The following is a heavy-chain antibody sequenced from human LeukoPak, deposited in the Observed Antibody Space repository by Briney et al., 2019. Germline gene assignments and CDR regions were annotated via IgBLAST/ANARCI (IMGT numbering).Heavy chain of an antibody. CDR2: IKQDGSEK. CDR3: ARSSWFYYYYGMDV. D-gene: IGHD6-13*01. CDR1: GFTFSSYW. J-gene: IGHJ6*02. V-gene: IGHV3-7*03. Sequence: GGSLRLSCAASGFTFSSYWMSWVRQAPGKGLEWVANIKQDGSEKYYVDSVKGRFTISRDNSKNTLYLQMNSLRAEDTAVYYCARSSWFYYYYGMDVWGQGTTVTVSS.